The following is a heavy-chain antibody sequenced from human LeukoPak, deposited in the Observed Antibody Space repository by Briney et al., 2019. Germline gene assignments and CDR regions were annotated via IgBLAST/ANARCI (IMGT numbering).Heavy chain of an antibody. D-gene: IGHD3-22*01. V-gene: IGHV3-30*02. CDR2: IRYDGSNK. CDR1: GFTFSSYG. Sequence: GGSLRLSCAASGFTFSSYGMHWVGQAPGKGLEWVAFIRYDGSNKYYADSVKGRFTISRDNSKNTLYLQMNRLRAEDTAVYYCAKDSSGYYYDVNLGIDYWGQGTLVTVSS. CDR3: AKDSSGYYYDVNLGIDY. J-gene: IGHJ4*02.